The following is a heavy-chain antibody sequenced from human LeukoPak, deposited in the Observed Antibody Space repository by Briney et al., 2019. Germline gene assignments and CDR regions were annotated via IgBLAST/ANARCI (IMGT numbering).Heavy chain of an antibody. CDR3: ARDLAVAGTFGVWNY. J-gene: IGHJ4*02. CDR2: INPNSGGT. Sequence: ASVNVSCKASGYTFTGYYMHWVRQAPGQGLEWMGRINPNSGGTNYAQKFQGRVTMTRDTSISTAYMGLSRLRSDDTAVYYCARDLAVAGTFGVWNYWGQGTLVTVSS. V-gene: IGHV1-2*06. CDR1: GYTFTGYY. D-gene: IGHD6-19*01.